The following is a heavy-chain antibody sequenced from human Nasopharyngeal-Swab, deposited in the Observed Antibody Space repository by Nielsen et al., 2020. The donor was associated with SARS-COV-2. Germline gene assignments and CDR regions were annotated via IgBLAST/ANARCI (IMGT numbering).Heavy chain of an antibody. CDR3: ARDYYSSSSSWYDYYYYGMDV. CDR1: GFTFSSYW. Sequence: GGSLRLSCAASGFTFSSYWMSWVRQAPGKGLEWAANIKQDGSEKYYVDSVKGRFTISRDNAKNSLYLQMNSLRAEDTAVYYCARDYYSSSSSWYDYYYYGMDVWGQGTTVTVSS. J-gene: IGHJ6*02. D-gene: IGHD6-13*01. V-gene: IGHV3-7*03. CDR2: IKQDGSEK.